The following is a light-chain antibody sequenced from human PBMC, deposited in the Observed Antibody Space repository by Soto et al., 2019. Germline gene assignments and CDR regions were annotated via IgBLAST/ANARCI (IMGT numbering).Light chain of an antibody. V-gene: IGLV7-46*01. CDR1: TGAVTSGLY. J-gene: IGLJ2*01. Sequence: QAVVTQEPSLTVSPGGTVTLTCGSTTGAVTSGLYPYWFQQKPGQAPRPLIYDTSKKHSWTPARFSGSLLGGKAALTLSGAQPEDEADYYCLLSSSGSRVFGGGTKLTVL. CDR2: DTS. CDR3: LLSSSGSRV.